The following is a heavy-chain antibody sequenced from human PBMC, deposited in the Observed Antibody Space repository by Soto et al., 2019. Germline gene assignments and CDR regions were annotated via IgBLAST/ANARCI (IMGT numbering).Heavy chain of an antibody. D-gene: IGHD3-16*01. CDR1: GYSFTRYW. V-gene: IGHV5-51*01. CDR3: ARHALPGGGTGHGMDV. CDR2: ISPGDSDP. J-gene: IGHJ6*02. Sequence: GESLKISWKGSGYSFTRYWIGWGRQMPGKGLEWMVIISPGDSDPRYTPSSQAQVPISADKSTSTASLQWSRLQASDTPMYYCARHALPGGGTGHGMDVWGQGTTGPVS.